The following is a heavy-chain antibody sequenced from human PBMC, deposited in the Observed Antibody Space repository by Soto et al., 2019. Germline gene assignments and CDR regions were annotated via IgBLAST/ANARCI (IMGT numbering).Heavy chain of an antibody. V-gene: IGHV3-66*01. CDR3: ARDVGSGYTDH. CDR2: IYSGGNT. J-gene: IGHJ4*02. D-gene: IGHD3-3*01. Sequence: EVQLVESGGGLVQPGGSLRLSCAASGFTVSSNYMSWVRQPPGKGLDWVSVIYSGGNTYYADFVKGRFTISRDNSKNALYLQINSLRAEDTAVYYCARDVGSGYTDHWGQGTLVTVSS. CDR1: GFTVSSNY.